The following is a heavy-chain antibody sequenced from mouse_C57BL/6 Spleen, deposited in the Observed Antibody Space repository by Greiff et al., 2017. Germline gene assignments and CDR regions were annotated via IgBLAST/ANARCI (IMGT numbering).Heavy chain of an antibody. CDR3: ARDNVVLRLKWYFDV. V-gene: IGHV5-4*01. Sequence: DVMLVESGGGLVKPGGSLKLSCAASGFTFSSYAMSWVRQTPEKRLEWVATISDGGSYTYYPDNVKGRVTISRDNAKNNLYLQMSHLKSEDTARYYCARDNVVLRLKWYFDVGGTGTTVTVSS. CDR2: ISDGGSYT. J-gene: IGHJ1*03. D-gene: IGHD2-12*01. CDR1: GFTFSSYA.